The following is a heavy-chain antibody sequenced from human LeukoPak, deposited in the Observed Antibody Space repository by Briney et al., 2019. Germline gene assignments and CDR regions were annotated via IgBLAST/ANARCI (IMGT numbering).Heavy chain of an antibody. CDR3: ARDQSYYGSGSPMNV. D-gene: IGHD3-10*01. V-gene: IGHV3-48*03. Sequence: GGSLRLSCAASGFTFSSYEMNWVRQAPGEGLEWVSYISSSGSTIYYADSVKGRFTISRDNAKNSLYLQMNSLRAEDTAVYYCARDQSYYGSGSPMNVWGKGTTVTVSS. CDR1: GFTFSSYE. CDR2: ISSSGSTI. J-gene: IGHJ6*04.